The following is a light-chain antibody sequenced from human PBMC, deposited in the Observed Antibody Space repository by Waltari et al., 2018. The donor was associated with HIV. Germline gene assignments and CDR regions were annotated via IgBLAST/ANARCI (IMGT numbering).Light chain of an antibody. J-gene: IGLJ2*01. CDR2: EVS. CDR3: SSYTNRDTVV. CDR1: SSDVGGYHY. V-gene: IGLV2-14*03. Sequence: QSALSQPASVSGSFGQSITISCTGNSSDVGGYHYVSWYQQQPGKAPKLLISEVSNRPSGVSSRFSGSKSGNTASLTIFWLQAEDEADYYCSSYTNRDTVVFGGGTKLTVV.